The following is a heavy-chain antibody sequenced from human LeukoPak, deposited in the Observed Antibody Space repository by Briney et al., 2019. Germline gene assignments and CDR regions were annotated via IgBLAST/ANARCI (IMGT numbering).Heavy chain of an antibody. D-gene: IGHD1-26*01. CDR3: ARAGGGSYYTGYYFDY. CDR2: IYHSGST. J-gene: IGHJ4*02. Sequence: SETLSLTCAVSGGSISSGGYSWSWIRQPPGKGLEWIGYIYHSGSTYYNPSLKSRVTISVDRSKNQFSLKLSSVTAADTAVYYCARAGGGSYYTGYYFDYWGQGTLVTVSS. CDR1: GGSISSGGYS. V-gene: IGHV4-30-2*01.